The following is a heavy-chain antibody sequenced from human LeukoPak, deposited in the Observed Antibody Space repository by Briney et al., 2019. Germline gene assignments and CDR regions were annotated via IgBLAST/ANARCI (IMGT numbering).Heavy chain of an antibody. CDR1: GYTFVNFG. D-gene: IGHD3/OR15-3a*01. V-gene: IGHV1-18*01. Sequence: ASVTVSCKASGYTFVNFGLIWVRQAPGQGLEWMGWISPENGDTNYAQNFQDRVNMTTDTSTNTAYMELRSLTSDDTAVYFCARVFGYYYFYMDVWGEGTTVIISS. CDR3: ARVFGYYYFYMDV. J-gene: IGHJ6*03. CDR2: ISPENGDT.